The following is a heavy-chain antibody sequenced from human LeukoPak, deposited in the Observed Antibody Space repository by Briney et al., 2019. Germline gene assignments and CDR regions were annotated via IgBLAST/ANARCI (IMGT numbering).Heavy chain of an antibody. D-gene: IGHD6-19*01. CDR3: ARDEIAVAGWDDY. CDR2: IKHDGSEK. J-gene: IGHJ4*02. V-gene: IGHV3-7*01. CDR1: GFTFSSYW. Sequence: GGSLRLSCAASGFTFSSYWMSWVRQAPGKGLEWVANIKHDGSEKYYVDSVKGRFTISRDNAKNSLYLQMNSLRAEDTAVYYCARDEIAVAGWDDYWGQGTLVTVSS.